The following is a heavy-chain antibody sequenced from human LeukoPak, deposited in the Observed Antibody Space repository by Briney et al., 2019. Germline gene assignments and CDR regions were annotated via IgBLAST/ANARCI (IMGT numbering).Heavy chain of an antibody. J-gene: IGHJ4*02. Sequence: ASVKVSCKASGYTFTSYGISWVRQAPGQGLEWMGWINPNSGGTNYAQKFQGRVTMTRDTSISTAYMELSRLRSDDTAVYYCARRDTAWGQGTLVTVSS. CDR2: INPNSGGT. D-gene: IGHD5-18*01. CDR3: ARRDTA. V-gene: IGHV1-2*02. CDR1: GYTFTSYG.